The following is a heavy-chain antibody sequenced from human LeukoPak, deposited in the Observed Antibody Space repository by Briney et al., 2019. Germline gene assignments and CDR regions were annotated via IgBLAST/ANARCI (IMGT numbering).Heavy chain of an antibody. CDR3: AGDSSGYYDYYYYMDV. Sequence: PGGSLRLSCAASGFTVSSNYMSWVRQAPGKGLEWVSVIYSGGSTYYADSVKGRFTISRDNSKNTLYLQMNGLRAEDTAVYYCAGDSSGYYDYYYYMDVWGKGTTVTVSS. CDR2: IYSGGST. J-gene: IGHJ6*03. CDR1: GFTVSSNY. V-gene: IGHV3-53*01. D-gene: IGHD3-22*01.